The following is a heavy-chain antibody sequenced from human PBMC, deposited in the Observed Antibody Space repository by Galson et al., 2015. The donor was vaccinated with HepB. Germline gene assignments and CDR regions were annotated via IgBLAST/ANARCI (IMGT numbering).Heavy chain of an antibody. V-gene: IGHV3-33*01. D-gene: IGHD6-13*01. CDR3: ARAAGYSSQDYAFDI. CDR2: IWYDGSNK. Sequence: SLRLSCAASGFTFSGYGMHWVRQAPGKGLEWVAVIWYDGSNKYYADSVKGRFTISRDNSKNTLYLQMNSLRAEDTAVYYCARAAGYSSQDYAFDIWGQGTMVTVSS. CDR1: GFTFSGYG. J-gene: IGHJ3*02.